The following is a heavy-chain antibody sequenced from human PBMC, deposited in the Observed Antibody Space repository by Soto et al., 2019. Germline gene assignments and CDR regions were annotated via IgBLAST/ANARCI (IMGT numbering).Heavy chain of an antibody. J-gene: IGHJ6*02. Sequence: SDTLSLTCPFSGGNSSSSSYYWGWIRQPPGKGLEYIGSIHYSASTYYNPSLKSRVTISVDTSKNQFSLKLSSVTAADTAVYYCARGEGGATVTGTYYYYYYGLDVWGQATTVTVSS. CDR2: IHYSAST. V-gene: IGHV4-39*07. CDR3: ARGEGGATVTGTYYYYYYGLDV. D-gene: IGHD4-4*01. CDR1: GGNSSSSSYY.